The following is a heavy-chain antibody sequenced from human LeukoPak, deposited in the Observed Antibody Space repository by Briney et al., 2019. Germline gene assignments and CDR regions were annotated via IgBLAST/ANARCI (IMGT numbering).Heavy chain of an antibody. CDR2: IYYSGST. Sequence: SETLSLTCTVSGGSISSYYWSWIRQPPGKGLEWIGYIYYSGSTNYNPSLKSRVTISVDTSKNQFSLKLSSVTAADAAVYYCARVGGAEVDYWGQGTLVTVSS. CDR3: ARVGGAEVDY. D-gene: IGHD1-26*01. CDR1: GGSISSYY. V-gene: IGHV4-59*01. J-gene: IGHJ4*02.